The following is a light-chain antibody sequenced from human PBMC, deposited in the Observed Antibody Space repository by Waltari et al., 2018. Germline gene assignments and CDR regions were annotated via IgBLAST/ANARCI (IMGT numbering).Light chain of an antibody. CDR1: SGHSSNV. Sequence: QLVLTQSPSASASLGASVKLTCTLSSGHSSNVIAWHQQQAEKGPRYLMKVNSDGSHSKGDKIPDPFSGSSSGAERYLTISNLQSEDEADYYCQTGGHGTWVFGGGTKLTVL. V-gene: IGLV4-69*01. J-gene: IGLJ3*02. CDR2: VNSDGSH. CDR3: QTGGHGTWV.